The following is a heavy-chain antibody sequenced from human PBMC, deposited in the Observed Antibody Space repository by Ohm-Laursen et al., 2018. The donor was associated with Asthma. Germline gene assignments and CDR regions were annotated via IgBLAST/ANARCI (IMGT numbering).Heavy chain of an antibody. D-gene: IGHD6-13*01. CDR2: ISAYNGNT. J-gene: IGHJ4*02. V-gene: IGHV1-18*01. Sequence: SAKVSCKASGYTFTSYGISWVRQAPGQGLEWMGWISAYNGNTNYAQKLQGRVTMTTDTSTSTAYMELRSLRSDDTAVYYCARDTPRLYSSSWYYFDYWGQGTLVTVSS. CDR1: GYTFTSYG. CDR3: ARDTPRLYSSSWYYFDY.